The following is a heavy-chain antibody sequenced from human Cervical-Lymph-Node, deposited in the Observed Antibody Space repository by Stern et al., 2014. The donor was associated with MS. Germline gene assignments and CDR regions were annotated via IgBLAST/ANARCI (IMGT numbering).Heavy chain of an antibody. Sequence: VQLVESGTEVKKPGASVKVSCKASGYTFSAYYVHWVRQAPGQGLEWMGRINGHTGDTNYAQKFPGRVNMDRDPSISTAYLELASLRSDDTAVYYCAREGRSTVTTAAAYWGQGTLVTVSS. CDR1: GYTFSAYY. CDR2: INGHTGDT. CDR3: AREGRSTVTTAAAY. D-gene: IGHD4-17*01. V-gene: IGHV1-2*06. J-gene: IGHJ4*02.